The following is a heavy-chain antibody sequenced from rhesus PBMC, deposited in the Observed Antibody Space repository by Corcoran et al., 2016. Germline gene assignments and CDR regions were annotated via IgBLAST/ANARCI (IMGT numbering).Heavy chain of an antibody. V-gene: IGHV4-160*01. CDR1: GGSFSSYW. D-gene: IGHD4-29*01. Sequence: QVQLQESGPGLVTPSETLSLTCAVSGGSFSSYWWGWIRQPPGKGLEGIGRIYGSSGTTENNTPHKSLATISRDTSKNQFYVKLSAGTAADTAVYYGARDRDDDGSNYDFDYWGQGVLVTVSS. J-gene: IGHJ4*01. CDR3: ARDRDDDGSNYDFDY. CDR2: IYGSSGTT.